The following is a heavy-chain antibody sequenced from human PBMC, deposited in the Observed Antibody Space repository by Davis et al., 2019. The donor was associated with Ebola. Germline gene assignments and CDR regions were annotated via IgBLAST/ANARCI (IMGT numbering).Heavy chain of an antibody. J-gene: IGHJ6*03. D-gene: IGHD3-3*01. Sequence: PSETLSLTCTVSGGSVSSGSYYWSWIRQPPGKGLEWIGYIYYSGSTNYNPSLKSRVTISVDTSKNQFSLKLSSVTAADTAVYYCARAAARFFESNRGRAALVDYYYYYYMDVWGKGTTVTVSS. CDR1: GGSVSSGSYY. CDR2: IYYSGST. CDR3: ARAAARFFESNRGRAALVDYYYYYYMDV. V-gene: IGHV4-61*01.